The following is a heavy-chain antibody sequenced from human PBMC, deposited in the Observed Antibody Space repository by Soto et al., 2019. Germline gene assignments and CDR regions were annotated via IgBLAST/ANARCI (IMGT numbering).Heavy chain of an antibody. Sequence: DVKLLESGGGLVQQGGSLRLSCGASGFTFSSYAMSWLRQAPGKGLEWVSVVSASARGRATATYYADSVKGRFATSRDNFQNTQFLQMNNLRAEDTAVYYCARFARIGYCDSTNCFPGYFDPWGQGTLVTVSS. J-gene: IGHJ5*02. CDR1: GFTFSSYA. CDR3: ARFARIGYCDSTNCFPGYFDP. V-gene: IGHV3-23*01. D-gene: IGHD2-15*01. CDR2: VSASARGRATAT.